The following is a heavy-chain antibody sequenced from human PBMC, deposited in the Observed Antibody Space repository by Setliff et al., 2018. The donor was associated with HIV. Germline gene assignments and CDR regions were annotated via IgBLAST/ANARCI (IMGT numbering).Heavy chain of an antibody. CDR2: IYYSGST. Sequence: SETLSLTCTVSGGSISSGVYYWSWIRQHSGKGLEWIGYIYYSGSTYYNPSLKSRVTISVDTSKNQFSLKLSSVTAADTAVYYCARDPGGGTFDLWGRGTLVTAPQ. V-gene: IGHV4-31*02. J-gene: IGHJ2*01. CDR1: GGSISSGVYY. D-gene: IGHD3-16*01. CDR3: ARDPGGGTFDL.